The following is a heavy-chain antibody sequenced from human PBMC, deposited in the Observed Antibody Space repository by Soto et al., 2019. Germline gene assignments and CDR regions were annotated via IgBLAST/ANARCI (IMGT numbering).Heavy chain of an antibody. CDR1: GFTFSSYW. D-gene: IGHD3-16*01. J-gene: IGHJ6*03. CDR3: ARSNSGGYGYYYYYMDV. Sequence: GGSLRLSCAASGFTFSSYWMHWVRQAPGKGLVWVSRINSDGSSTSYADSVKGRFTISRDNAKNTLYLQMNSLRAEDTAVYYCARSNSGGYGYYYYYMDVWGKGTTVTVSS. V-gene: IGHV3-74*01. CDR2: INSDGSST.